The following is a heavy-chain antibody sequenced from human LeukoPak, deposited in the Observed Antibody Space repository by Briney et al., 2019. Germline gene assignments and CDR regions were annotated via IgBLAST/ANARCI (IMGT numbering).Heavy chain of an antibody. CDR3: AREAPFGSGYYYYGMDV. CDR2: IIPIFGTA. CDR1: GGTFSSYA. Sequence: ASVTVSCKASGGTFSSYAISWVRQAPGQGLEWMGGIIPIFGTANYAQKFQGRVTITADESTSTAYMELSSLRSEDTAVYYCAREAPFGSGYYYYGMDVWGQGTTVTVSS. J-gene: IGHJ6*02. D-gene: IGHD3-10*01. V-gene: IGHV1-69*13.